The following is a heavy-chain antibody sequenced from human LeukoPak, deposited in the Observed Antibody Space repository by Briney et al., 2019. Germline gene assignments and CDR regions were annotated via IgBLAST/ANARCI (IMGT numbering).Heavy chain of an antibody. CDR3: ARDNPTSPNPSHYGDYVPFDY. Sequence: ASVKVSCKASGYTFTSYGISWVRQAPGQGLEWVGWINAYIANTNYAQKFQGRGTMTTDTSTSTVYMELRSLRSDDTAVYYCARDNPTSPNPSHYGDYVPFDYWGQGTLVTVSS. CDR2: INAYIANT. CDR1: GYTFTSYG. J-gene: IGHJ4*02. V-gene: IGHV1-18*01. D-gene: IGHD4-17*01.